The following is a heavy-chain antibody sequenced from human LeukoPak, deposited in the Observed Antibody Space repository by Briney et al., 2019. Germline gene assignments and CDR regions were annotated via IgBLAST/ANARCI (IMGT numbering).Heavy chain of an antibody. CDR3: ARDRPLGLGYCSSTSCYSDY. J-gene: IGHJ4*02. V-gene: IGHV1-2*02. CDR2: INPNSGGT. Sequence: ASVKLSCKASGYTFTGYYMHWVRQAPGQRLEWMGWINPNSGGTNYAQKFQGRVTMTRETSISTAYMALSRLRSDDTAVYYCARDRPLGLGYCSSTSCYSDYWGQGTLVTVSS. D-gene: IGHD2-2*01. CDR1: GYTFTGYY.